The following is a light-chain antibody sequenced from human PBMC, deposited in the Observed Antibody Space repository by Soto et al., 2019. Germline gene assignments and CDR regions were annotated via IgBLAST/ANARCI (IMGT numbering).Light chain of an antibody. CDR1: QSISSNY. Sequence: EIVLTQSPGTLSLSPGERATLSCLSSQSISSNYLAWCQQKPGQAPRLLIYGASTRATGIPARFSGSGSGTDFTLTISSLEPEDFAVYYCQQRSDWPISFGGGTKVDIK. V-gene: IGKV3D-20*02. J-gene: IGKJ4*01. CDR3: QQRSDWPIS. CDR2: GAS.